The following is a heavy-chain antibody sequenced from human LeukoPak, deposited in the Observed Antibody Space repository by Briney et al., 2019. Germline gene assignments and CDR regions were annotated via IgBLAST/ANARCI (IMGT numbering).Heavy chain of an antibody. Sequence: GGSLRLSCAASGFIFSSYSMNWVRQTPGKGLEWISYISSGSGTTYYGDSVQGRFITSRDNAESSLHLQMNSLRAEDTGVYYCAKDRGNDYGVFDYWGQGILVTVSS. CDR1: GFIFSSYS. CDR3: AKDRGNDYGVFDY. V-gene: IGHV3-48*01. J-gene: IGHJ4*02. CDR2: ISSGSGTT. D-gene: IGHD4-17*01.